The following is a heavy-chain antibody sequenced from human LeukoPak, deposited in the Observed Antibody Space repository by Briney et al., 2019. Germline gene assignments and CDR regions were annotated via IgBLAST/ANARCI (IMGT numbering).Heavy chain of an antibody. CDR2: ISSRPSTI. V-gene: IGHV3-48*04. J-gene: IGHJ6*04. CDR3: AELGITMIGGV. D-gene: IGHD3-10*02. Sequence: GGSLRLSCTGSGFVFSTYAMNWVRQAPGKGLEWVAYISSRPSTIYYADSVKGRFTISRDNAKNSLYLQMNSLRAEDTAVYYCAELGITMIGGVWGKGTTVTISS. CDR1: GFVFSTYA.